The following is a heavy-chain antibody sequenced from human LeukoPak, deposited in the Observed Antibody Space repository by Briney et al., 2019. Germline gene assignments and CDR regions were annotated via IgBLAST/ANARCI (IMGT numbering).Heavy chain of an antibody. CDR3: ARVEAHRGGGAFDI. V-gene: IGHV1-18*01. CDR1: GYTFTSYG. Sequence: ASVKVSCKASGYTFTSYGISWVRQAPGQGLEWMGWISAYNGNTNCAQKLQGRVTMTTDTSTSTAYMELRSLRSDDTAVYYCARVEAHRGGGAFDIWGQGTMVTVSS. J-gene: IGHJ3*02. CDR2: ISAYNGNT. D-gene: IGHD3-10*01.